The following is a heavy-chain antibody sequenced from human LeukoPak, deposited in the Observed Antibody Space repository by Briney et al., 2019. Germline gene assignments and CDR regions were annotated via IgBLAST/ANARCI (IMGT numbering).Heavy chain of an antibody. D-gene: IGHD5-18*01. Sequence: PSETLSLTCAVSGGSISSGGYSWSWIRQPPGKGLEWIGYIYYSGSTYYNPSLKSRVTISVDTSKNQFSLKLSSVTAADTAVFYCAREAMGDAFDLWGQGTMVTVSS. V-gene: IGHV4-30-4*07. CDR3: AREAMGDAFDL. CDR1: GGSISSGGYS. J-gene: IGHJ3*01. CDR2: IYYSGST.